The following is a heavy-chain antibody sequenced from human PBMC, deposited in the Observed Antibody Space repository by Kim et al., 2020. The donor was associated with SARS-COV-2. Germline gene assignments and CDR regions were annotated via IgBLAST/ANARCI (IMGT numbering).Heavy chain of an antibody. J-gene: IGHJ5*02. Sequence: SETLSLTCAVYGGSFSGYYWSWIRQPPWKGLEWIGEINHSGSTNYNPSLKCRVTISVDTSKNQFSLKLSSVTAADTAVYYCAREGPLNVDIVAPSNWFDPWGQGTLVTVSS. D-gene: IGHD5-12*01. V-gene: IGHV4-34*01. CDR3: AREGPLNVDIVAPSNWFDP. CDR1: GGSFSGYY. CDR2: INHSGST.